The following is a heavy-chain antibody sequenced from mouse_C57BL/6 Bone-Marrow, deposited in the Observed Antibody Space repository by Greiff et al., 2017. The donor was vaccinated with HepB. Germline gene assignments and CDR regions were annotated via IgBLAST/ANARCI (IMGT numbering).Heavy chain of an antibody. CDR3: AKRWEDYYGYWYFDV. V-gene: IGHV2-9*01. J-gene: IGHJ1*03. Sequence: VQGVESGPGLVAPSQSLSITCTVSGFSLNSYGVDWVRQPPGKGLEWLGVIWGGGSTNYNSALNSRMSISKDNSKSQVFLKMNSLQTDDTDMYYCAKRWEDYYGYWYFDVWGTGTTVTVSS. CDR1: GFSLNSYG. D-gene: IGHD1-1*02. CDR2: IWGGGST.